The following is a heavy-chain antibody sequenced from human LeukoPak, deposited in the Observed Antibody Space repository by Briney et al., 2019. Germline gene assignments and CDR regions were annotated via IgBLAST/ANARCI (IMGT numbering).Heavy chain of an antibody. CDR3: ARGPLAYDYVWGSYRSAHYNWFDP. D-gene: IGHD3-16*02. CDR1: GDSMSNYY. Sequence: SETLSLTCIVSGDSMSNYYSTWIRQPAGEGLEWIGRIYTSGSINYNYSLKSRLTISVDKSKNQFSLKLSSVTAADTAVYYCARGPLAYDYVWGSYRSAHYNWFDPWGQGTLVTVSS. V-gene: IGHV4-4*07. J-gene: IGHJ5*02. CDR2: IYTSGSI.